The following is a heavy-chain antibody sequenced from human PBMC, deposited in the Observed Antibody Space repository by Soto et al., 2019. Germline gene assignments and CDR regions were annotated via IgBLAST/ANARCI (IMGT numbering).Heavy chain of an antibody. CDR2: LYPSGGST. D-gene: IGHD6-13*01. J-gene: IGHJ5*02. Sequence: QVHLVQSGAEVKKPGASVKVSCKASGYTFTSYYMHWVRQAPGQGLEWMGILYPSGGSTSYAQKFQAXLPXTXVTPTSTVYMELSSLRSEDTAVYYCARSSSWYWFDPWGQGTLVTVSS. CDR3: ARSSSWYWFDP. V-gene: IGHV1-46*01. CDR1: GYTFTSYY.